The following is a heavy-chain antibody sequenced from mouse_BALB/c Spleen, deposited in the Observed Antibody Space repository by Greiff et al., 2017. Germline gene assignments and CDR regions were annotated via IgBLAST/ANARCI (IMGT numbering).Heavy chain of an antibody. CDR1: GFTFSSFG. J-gene: IGHJ2*01. CDR3: ARHHGSSYFDY. V-gene: IGHV5-17*02. CDR2: ISSGSSTI. Sequence: EVMLVESGGGLVQPGGSRKLSCAASGFTFSSFGMHWVRQAPEKGLEWVAYISSGSSTIYYADTVKGRFTISRDNPKNTLFLQMTSLRSEDTAMYYCARHHGSSYFDYWGQGTTLTVSS. D-gene: IGHD1-1*01.